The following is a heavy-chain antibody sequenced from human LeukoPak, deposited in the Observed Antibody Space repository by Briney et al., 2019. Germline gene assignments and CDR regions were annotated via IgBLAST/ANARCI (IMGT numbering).Heavy chain of an antibody. D-gene: IGHD6-13*01. V-gene: IGHV3-23*01. CDR3: AKYPPTGYSSSWYYYYGMDV. J-gene: IGHJ6*02. CDR1: GFTFSSYA. CDR2: ISGSGGST. Sequence: GGSLRLSCAASGFTFSSYAMSWVRQAPGKGLEWVSAISGSGGSTYYADSVKGRFTNSRDNSKNTLYLQMNSLRAEDTAVYYCAKYPPTGYSSSWYYYYGMDVWGQGTTVTVSS.